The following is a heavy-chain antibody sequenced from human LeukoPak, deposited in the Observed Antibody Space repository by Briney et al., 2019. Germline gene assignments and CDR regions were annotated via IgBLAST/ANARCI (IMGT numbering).Heavy chain of an antibody. V-gene: IGHV2-70*11. J-gene: IGHJ4*02. D-gene: IGHD7-27*01. Sequence: KSGPTLVNPTQTLTLTCTFSGFSLSTSGMCVNWIRQPPGKALEWLARIDWDDDKYYSTSLKTRLTISKDTSKNQVVLTMTNMDPVDTATYYCARTTGDENGGGHYFDYWGQGTLVTVSS. CDR3: ARTTGDENGGGHYFDY. CDR1: GFSLSTSGMC. CDR2: IDWDDDK.